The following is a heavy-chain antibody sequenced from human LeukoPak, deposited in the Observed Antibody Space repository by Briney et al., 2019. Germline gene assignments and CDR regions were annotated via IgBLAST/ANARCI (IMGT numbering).Heavy chain of an antibody. CDR2: ISGSGGST. Sequence: PGGSLRLSCAASGFTFSSYAMSWVRHAPGKGLECVSAISGSGGSTYYADSVKGRFTISRDNSKNTLYLQMYRLRAAGTAVYYFTKDRGIAARGIWFAPWGQGNPVTVSP. J-gene: IGHJ5*02. CDR3: TKDRGIAARGIWFAP. V-gene: IGHV3-23*01. CDR1: GFTFSSYA. D-gene: IGHD6-6*01.